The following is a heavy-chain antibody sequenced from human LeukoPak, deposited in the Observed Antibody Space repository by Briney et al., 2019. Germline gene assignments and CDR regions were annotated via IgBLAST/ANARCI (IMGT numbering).Heavy chain of an antibody. V-gene: IGHV3-33*01. CDR2: IWYDGSNK. D-gene: IGHD5-18*01. J-gene: IGHJ4*02. Sequence: GGSLRLSCAASGFTFSSYGMHWVRQAPGKGLEWVAVIWYDGSNKYYADSVKGRFTISRDSSKNTLYLQMNSLRAEDTAVYYCARERYSYGHLYYFDYWGQGTLVTVSS. CDR1: GFTFSSYG. CDR3: ARERYSYGHLYYFDY.